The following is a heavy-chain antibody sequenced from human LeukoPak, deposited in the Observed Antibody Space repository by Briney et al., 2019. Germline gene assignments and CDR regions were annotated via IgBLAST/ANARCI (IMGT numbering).Heavy chain of an antibody. CDR2: INTNTGNP. V-gene: IGHV7-4-1*02. CDR3: ARAFQSLGGLSLPDY. CDR1: GYTFTSYA. D-gene: IGHD3-16*02. J-gene: IGHJ4*02. Sequence: GASVKVSFKASGYTFTSYAMNWVRQAPGQGLEWMGWINTNTGNPTYAQGFPGRFVFSLDTSVSTTYLQISSLKAEDTAVYFCARAFQSLGGLSLPDYWGQGTLVTVSS.